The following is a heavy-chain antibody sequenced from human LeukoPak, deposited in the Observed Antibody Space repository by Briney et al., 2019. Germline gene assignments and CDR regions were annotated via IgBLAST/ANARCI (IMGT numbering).Heavy chain of an antibody. CDR1: GGSISSSSYY. CDR3: ARVGYSSQDFDY. J-gene: IGHJ4*02. V-gene: IGHV4-39*07. D-gene: IGHD6-19*01. Sequence: NPSETLSLTCTVSGGSISSSSYYWGWIRQPPGKGLEWIGSIYYSGSTYYNPSLKSRVTISVDTSKNQFSLKLSSVTAADTAVYYCARVGYSSQDFDYWGQGTLVTVSS. CDR2: IYYSGST.